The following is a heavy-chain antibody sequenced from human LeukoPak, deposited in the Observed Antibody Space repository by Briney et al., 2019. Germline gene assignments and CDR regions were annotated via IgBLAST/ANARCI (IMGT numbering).Heavy chain of an antibody. J-gene: IGHJ4*02. Sequence: ASVKVSCKASGYTFTGYYMHGVRQAPGQGLEWMGWINPNSGGTNYAQKFQGRVTMTRDTSISTAYMELNRLRSDDTAVYYCARNPVRGVIIGGYWGQGTLVTVSS. CDR1: GYTFTGYY. V-gene: IGHV1-2*02. CDR3: ARNPVRGVIIGGY. D-gene: IGHD3-10*01. CDR2: INPNSGGT.